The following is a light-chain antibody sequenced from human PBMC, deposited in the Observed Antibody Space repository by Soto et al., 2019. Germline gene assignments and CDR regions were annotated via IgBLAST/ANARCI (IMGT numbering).Light chain of an antibody. V-gene: IGKV1-12*01. CDR3: QQANSLPYT. Sequence: DIQMTWSPSSVYASVGDRVTITCRASQDIDTWLAWYQQKPGKAPNLLIYAASNLQSGVPSRFSGSGSGTDFTLTISSLQPEDFATYHCQQANSLPYTFGQGTKLEIK. J-gene: IGKJ2*01. CDR2: AAS. CDR1: QDIDTW.